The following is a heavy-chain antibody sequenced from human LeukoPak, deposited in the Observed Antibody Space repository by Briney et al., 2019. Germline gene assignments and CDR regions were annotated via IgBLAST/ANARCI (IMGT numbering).Heavy chain of an antibody. CDR3: ATGGRFFEWSTEY. D-gene: IGHD3-3*01. CDR1: GYSTSSGYY. J-gene: IGHJ4*02. CDR2: LYHSGST. Sequence: SETLSLTCTVSGYSTSSGYYWGWIRQPPGKGLEWIGSLYHSGSTYYNPSLKSRLTISRDTSKNQFSLKLSSVTAADTAVYYCATGGRFFEWSTEYWGQGSLVTVSS. V-gene: IGHV4-38-2*02.